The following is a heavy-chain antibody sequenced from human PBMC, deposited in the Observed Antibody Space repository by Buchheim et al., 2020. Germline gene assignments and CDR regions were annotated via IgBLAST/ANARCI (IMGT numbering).Heavy chain of an antibody. CDR2: ISSSSSTI. CDR3: ARERRYYDRLYDY. CDR1: GFTFSSYS. J-gene: IGHJ4*02. Sequence: EVQLVESGGGLVQPGGSLRLSCAASGFTFSSYSMNWVRQAPGKGLEWVSYISSSSSTIYYADSVKGRFTISRDNAKNPLYLQMNGLRAEDTAVYYCARERRYYDRLYDYWGQGTL. V-gene: IGHV3-48*01. D-gene: IGHD3-9*01.